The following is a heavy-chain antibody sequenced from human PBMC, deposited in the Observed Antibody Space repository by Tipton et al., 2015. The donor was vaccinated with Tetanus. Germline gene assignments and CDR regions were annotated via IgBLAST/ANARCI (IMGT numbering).Heavy chain of an antibody. CDR1: GDSVSGYY. CDR2: IYYSGST. J-gene: IGHJ4*02. CDR3: ARDSYYSSRWSFADY. D-gene: IGHD3-22*01. Sequence: LSLTCTVSGDSVSGYYWSWIRQPPGKGLEWIGYIYYSGSTNYNPSLKSRVTISVDTSKNQFSLKLSSVTAADTAVYYCARDSYYSSRWSFADYWGQGTLVTVSS. V-gene: IGHV4-59*02.